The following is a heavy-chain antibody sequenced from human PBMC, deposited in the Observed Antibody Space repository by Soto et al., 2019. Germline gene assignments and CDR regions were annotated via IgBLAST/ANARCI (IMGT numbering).Heavy chain of an antibody. CDR2: IYTSGST. Sequence: QVQLQESGPGLVKPSETLSLTCTVSGGSISSYYWSWIRQPAGKGLEWIGRIYTSGSTNYNPSLKTRVTLSVDTSKNRFSLKLSAVTAADTAVYYCARDRGSSWPNDAFDIWGQGTMVTVSS. CDR3: ARDRGSSWPNDAFDI. J-gene: IGHJ3*02. D-gene: IGHD6-13*01. V-gene: IGHV4-4*07. CDR1: GGSISSYY.